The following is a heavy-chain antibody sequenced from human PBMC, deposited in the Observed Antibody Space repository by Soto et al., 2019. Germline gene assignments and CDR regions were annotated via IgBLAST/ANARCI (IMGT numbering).Heavy chain of an antibody. J-gene: IGHJ2*01. CDR3: ARKILGSTSRPNYWYFDL. CDR2: ISGGGDAT. Sequence: EVQLLESGGGLVQPGGSLRLSCAGSGFTFINHAMNWVRQAPGKGLEWVSSISGGGDATFFGDSVRGRFTISRDNSKYTVTLQMNSLGVDETAVYYCARKILGSTSRPNYWYFDLWGRGTLVTVSS. D-gene: IGHD2-2*01. V-gene: IGHV3-23*01. CDR1: GFTFINHA.